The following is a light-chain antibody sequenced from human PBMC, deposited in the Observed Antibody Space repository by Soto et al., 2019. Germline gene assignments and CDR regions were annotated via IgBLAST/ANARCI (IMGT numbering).Light chain of an antibody. V-gene: IGKV3-15*01. CDR1: QSVGNN. CDR3: QQYGDWPLT. Sequence: EIVVTQSPATLSVSPGERATLSSRASQSVGNNFAWSQQKPGQAPRLLIFATSTRATGVPARFSGSGSGTEFTLAISSQQSEDFAVYYCQQYGDWPLTVGGGAKVEIE. J-gene: IGKJ4*01. CDR2: ATS.